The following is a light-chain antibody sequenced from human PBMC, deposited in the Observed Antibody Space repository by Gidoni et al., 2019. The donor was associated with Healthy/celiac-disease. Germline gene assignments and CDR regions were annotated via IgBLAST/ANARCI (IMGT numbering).Light chain of an antibody. CDR3: QAWDSSTVV. Sequence: SYELTQPPSVSVSLGQTASITCSGDKLGDKYACWYQQKPGQSPGLVIYQDSKRPSGIPERFSGSNSGNTATLTISGTQAMDEADYYCQAWDSSTVVFGGGTKLTVL. CDR1: KLGDKY. J-gene: IGLJ2*01. CDR2: QDS. V-gene: IGLV3-1*01.